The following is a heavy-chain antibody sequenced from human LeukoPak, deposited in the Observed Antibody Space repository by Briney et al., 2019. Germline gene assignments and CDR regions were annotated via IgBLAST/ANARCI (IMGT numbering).Heavy chain of an antibody. V-gene: IGHV3-49*04. J-gene: IGHJ4*02. Sequence: GGSLRLSCTASGFTFSDYAMSWVRQAPGKGLEWVGFIRSKAYGGTAEYAASVKGRFTISRDDSKSIAYLQMNSLKTEDTAVYYCTEGFDYWGQGTLVTVSS. CDR3: TEGFDY. CDR2: IRSKAYGGTA. CDR1: GFTFSDYA.